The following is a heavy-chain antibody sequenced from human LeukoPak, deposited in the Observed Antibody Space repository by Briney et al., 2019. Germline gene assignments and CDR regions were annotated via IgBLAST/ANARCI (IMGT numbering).Heavy chain of an antibody. CDR2: FYNSGST. V-gene: IGHV4-59*12. CDR1: DDSISDYY. Sequence: PSETLSLTCTVSDDSISDYYRGWIRQPPGKGLEWIGYFYNSGSTYYNPSLKSRVTISVDTSKNQFSLKLSSVTAADTAVYYCARDPGSSWYVGDGTYFDYWGQGTLVTVSS. J-gene: IGHJ4*02. D-gene: IGHD6-13*01. CDR3: ARDPGSSWYVGDGTYFDY.